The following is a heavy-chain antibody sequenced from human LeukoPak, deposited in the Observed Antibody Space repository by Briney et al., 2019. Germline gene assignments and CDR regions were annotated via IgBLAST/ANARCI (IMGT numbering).Heavy chain of an antibody. CDR3: ATHPTPGNC. Sequence: GGSLRLSCAASGFTVSKNYMSWVRQAPGKGLEWVSVTYSGGSTYYADSVKGRFNISRDSSKNTLYLQMSSLRDDDTAVYYCATHPTPGNCWGQGTLVTVSS. D-gene: IGHD4-23*01. CDR2: TYSGGST. CDR1: GFTVSKNY. J-gene: IGHJ4*02. V-gene: IGHV3-66*01.